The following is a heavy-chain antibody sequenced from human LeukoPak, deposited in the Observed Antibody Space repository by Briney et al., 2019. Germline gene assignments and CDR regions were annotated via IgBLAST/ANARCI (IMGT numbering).Heavy chain of an antibody. Sequence: PGGSLRLSCAASGFTFGSYAMHWVRQAPGKGLEWVAVISYDGSNKYYADSVKGRFTISRDNSKNTLYLQMNSLRAEDTAVYYCAREGGYSSSWYRLFDYWGQGTLVTVSS. CDR2: ISYDGSNK. V-gene: IGHV3-30-3*01. CDR3: AREGGYSSSWYRLFDY. D-gene: IGHD6-13*01. CDR1: GFTFGSYA. J-gene: IGHJ4*02.